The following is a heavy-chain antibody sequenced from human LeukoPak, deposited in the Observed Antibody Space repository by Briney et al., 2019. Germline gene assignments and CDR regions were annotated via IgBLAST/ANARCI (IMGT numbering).Heavy chain of an antibody. CDR1: GGTFSSYA. CDR2: IIPIFGTA. Sequence: SVMVSCKASGGTFSSYAISWVRQAPGQGLEWMGGIIPIFGTANYAQKFQGRVTITADESTSTAYMELSSLRSEDTAVYYCATHPWEHKNWYFDLWGRGTLVTVSS. CDR3: ATHPWEHKNWYFDL. V-gene: IGHV1-69*13. D-gene: IGHD1-26*01. J-gene: IGHJ2*01.